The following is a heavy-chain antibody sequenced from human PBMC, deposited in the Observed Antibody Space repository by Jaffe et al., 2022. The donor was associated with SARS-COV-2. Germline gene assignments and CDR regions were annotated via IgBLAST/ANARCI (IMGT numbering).Heavy chain of an antibody. CDR3: ARGPVAGNPYWYLDV. V-gene: IGHV3-30*03. Sequence: QIQLVESGGGVVQPGRSLRLSCAASGFTFSNYVMHWVRQAPGKGLEWVALISYDGTNKYYADSVKGRFTISRDNSKNTLYLQMNSLRVEDTAVYDCARGPVAGNPYWYLDVWGRGTLVTVSS. J-gene: IGHJ2*01. D-gene: IGHD6-19*01. CDR2: ISYDGTNK. CDR1: GFTFSNYV.